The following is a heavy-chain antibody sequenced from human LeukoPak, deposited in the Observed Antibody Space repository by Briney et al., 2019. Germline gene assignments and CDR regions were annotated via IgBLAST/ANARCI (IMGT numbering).Heavy chain of an antibody. D-gene: IGHD6-6*01. CDR3: ARSRRLVSSYYYYYMDV. CDR1: GGSISSTTYF. J-gene: IGHJ6*03. Sequence: PSETLSLACTVSGGSISSTTYFWGWIRQPPGKGLEWIGSVYYSGSTYYNPSLSSRVTISADTSKNQFSLKLSSVTAADTAVYYCARSRRLVSSYYYYYMDVWGKGTTVTVSS. CDR2: VYYSGST. V-gene: IGHV4-39*01.